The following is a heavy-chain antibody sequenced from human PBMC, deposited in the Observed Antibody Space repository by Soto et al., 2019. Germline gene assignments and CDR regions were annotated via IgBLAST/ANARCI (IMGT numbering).Heavy chain of an antibody. Sequence: EVQLLESGGGLVQPGGSLRLSCAASGFTFSNYAMSWVRQAPGKRLEWISAISGSGGRTYYADSVKGRFTISRDSSKNTLYLQMNSLRAEDTAVYYCAKPADDSGWPFDAFDIWGQGTMVTVSS. CDR2: ISGSGGRT. CDR1: GFTFSNYA. V-gene: IGHV3-23*01. D-gene: IGHD6-19*01. CDR3: AKPADDSGWPFDAFDI. J-gene: IGHJ3*02.